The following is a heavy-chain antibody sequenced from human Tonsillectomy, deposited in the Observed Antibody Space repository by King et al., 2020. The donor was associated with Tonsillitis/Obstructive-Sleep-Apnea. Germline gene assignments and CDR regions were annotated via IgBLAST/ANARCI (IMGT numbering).Heavy chain of an antibody. CDR1: GGTFSNYA. V-gene: IGHV1-69*10. CDR3: AREVGGSFSADLDI. J-gene: IGHJ3*02. CDR2: IIPILGIA. Sequence: VQLVESGAEVKKPGSSVKVSCKASGGTFSNYAISWVRQAPGQGLEWMGGIIPILGIANYAQKFQGRVTITADKSTSTAYMELSSLRSEDTAVYYCAREVGGSFSADLDIWGQGTMVTVSS. D-gene: IGHD1-26*01.